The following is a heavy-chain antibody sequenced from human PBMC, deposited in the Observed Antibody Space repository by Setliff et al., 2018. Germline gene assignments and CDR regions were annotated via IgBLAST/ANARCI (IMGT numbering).Heavy chain of an antibody. CDR3: ARDHVYGSQYYYYYYGMDV. D-gene: IGHD3-10*01. CDR1: GVTFSRYW. J-gene: IGHJ6*02. Sequence: LRLSCAASGVTFSRYWMSWVRQAPGKGLEWVANIKQDGSEKYYVDSVKGRFTISRDNAKNSLYLQMNSLRAEDTAVYYCARDHVYGSQYYYYYYGMDVWGQGTTVTVSS. V-gene: IGHV3-7*01. CDR2: IKQDGSEK.